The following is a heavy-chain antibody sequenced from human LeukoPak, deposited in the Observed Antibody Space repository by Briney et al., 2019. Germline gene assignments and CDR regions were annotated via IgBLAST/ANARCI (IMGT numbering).Heavy chain of an antibody. CDR3: ARPPEYYDILTGYLP. CDR1: GYTLTELS. V-gene: IGHV1-24*01. CDR2: FDPEDGET. J-gene: IGHJ5*02. Sequence: ASVKVSCKVSGYTLTELSMHWVRQAPGKGLEWMGGFDPEDGETIYAQKFQGRVTITADESTSTAYMELSSLRSEDTAVYYCARPPEYYDILTGYLPWGQGTLVTVSS. D-gene: IGHD3-9*01.